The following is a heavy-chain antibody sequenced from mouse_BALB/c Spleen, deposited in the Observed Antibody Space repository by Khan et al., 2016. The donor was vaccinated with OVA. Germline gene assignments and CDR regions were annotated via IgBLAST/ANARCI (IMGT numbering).Heavy chain of an antibody. CDR1: GYSITSDYS. V-gene: IGHV3-1*02. CDR2: IHFSGST. CDR3: SRGDDFDY. J-gene: IGHJ2*01. Sequence: EVQLQESGPDLVKPSQSLSLTCTVAGYSITSDYSWHWIRQFPGDKLEWMGYIHFSGSTNYNPSLHSRISITRDTSKNQFFLQLNSVTTEDTATYYSSRGDDFDYWGQGTTLTVSS.